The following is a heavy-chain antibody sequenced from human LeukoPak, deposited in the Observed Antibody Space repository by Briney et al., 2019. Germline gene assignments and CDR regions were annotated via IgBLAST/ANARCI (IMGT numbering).Heavy chain of an antibody. J-gene: IGHJ2*01. V-gene: IGHV3-23*01. D-gene: IGHD1-26*01. CDR3: AKDRTVGASYWYFDL. Sequence: GGSLRLSCAASGFTFSNYAMSWVRRAPGRGLEWVSAISGDAGSTYYADSVKGRFTISRDNSKNTLYLQMNSLRAEDTAIYYCAKDRTVGASYWYFDLWGRGTLVTVSS. CDR1: GFTFSNYA. CDR2: ISGDAGST.